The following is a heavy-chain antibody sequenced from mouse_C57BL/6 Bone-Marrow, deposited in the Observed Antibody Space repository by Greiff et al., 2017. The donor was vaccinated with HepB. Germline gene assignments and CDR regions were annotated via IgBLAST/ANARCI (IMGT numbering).Heavy chain of an antibody. CDR3: ARELTTVVASYWYFDV. CDR1: GYTFTDYN. Sequence: VQLQQSGAELMKPGASVKLSCKASGYTFTDYNMDWVKQSHGKSLEWIGDINPNNGGTIYNQKFKGKATLTVDKSSSTAYMELRSLTSEDTAVYYCARELTTVVASYWYFDVWGTGTTVTVSS. CDR2: INPNNGGT. D-gene: IGHD1-1*01. J-gene: IGHJ1*03. V-gene: IGHV1-18*01.